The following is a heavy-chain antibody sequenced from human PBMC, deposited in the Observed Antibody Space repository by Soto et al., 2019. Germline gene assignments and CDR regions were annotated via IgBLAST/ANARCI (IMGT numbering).Heavy chain of an antibody. J-gene: IGHJ6*02. CDR3: ARDGVVPAAITYYYYYYGMDV. CDR1: GYTFTSYY. CDR2: INPSGGST. V-gene: IGHV1-46*01. Sequence: GASVKVSCKASGYTFTSYYMHWVRQAPGQGLEWMGIINPSGGSTSYAQKFQGRVTMTRDTSTSTVYMELSSLRSEDTAVYYCARDGVVPAAITYYYYYYGMDVCGQGTTVTVSS. D-gene: IGHD2-2*02.